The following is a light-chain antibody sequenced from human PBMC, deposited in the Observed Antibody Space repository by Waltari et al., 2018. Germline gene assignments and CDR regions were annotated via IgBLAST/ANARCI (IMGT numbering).Light chain of an antibody. CDR2: DVS. J-gene: IGLJ3*02. CDR3: SSYTSSNTWV. Sequence: QPALTHPASVSGSPGKSITTSFTGTSSDVGGYNYVSWYQQHPGKAPKLMIYDVSNRPSGLSNRFSGSKSGNTASLTISGLQAEDEADYYCSSYTSSNTWVFGGGTKLTVL. CDR1: SSDVGGYNY. V-gene: IGLV2-14*03.